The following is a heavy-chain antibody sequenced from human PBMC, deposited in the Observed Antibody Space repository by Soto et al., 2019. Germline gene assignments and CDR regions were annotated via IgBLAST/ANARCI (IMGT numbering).Heavy chain of an antibody. Sequence: QVQLVESGGGVVQPGESLRLYCAASEFTFSSYAMHWVRQAPGKGLEWVAVVSNDGSNKYYGDSVKGRFTISRDNAKNTLNLQMNSLTAEDTAVYYCAKDQSTNSRSYHALDVWGQGTTVTVSS. D-gene: IGHD2-8*01. V-gene: IGHV3-30*18. CDR1: EFTFSSYA. CDR3: AKDQSTNSRSYHALDV. CDR2: VSNDGSNK. J-gene: IGHJ6*02.